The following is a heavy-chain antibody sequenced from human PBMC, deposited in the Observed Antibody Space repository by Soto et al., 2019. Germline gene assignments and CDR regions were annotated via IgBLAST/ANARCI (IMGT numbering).Heavy chain of an antibody. CDR2: IVPIYRTA. CDR3: VRDSGAKLRRS. Sequence: SVKVSCKASGGTFSSYRINWVRQAPGQGLEWMGGIVPIYRTADSAQEFQGRVTITADESARTAYMELRSLKSRDTAVYYCVRDSGAKLRRSWGQGTLVTVSS. V-gene: IGHV1-69*13. CDR1: GGTFSSYR. J-gene: IGHJ4*02. D-gene: IGHD3-10*01.